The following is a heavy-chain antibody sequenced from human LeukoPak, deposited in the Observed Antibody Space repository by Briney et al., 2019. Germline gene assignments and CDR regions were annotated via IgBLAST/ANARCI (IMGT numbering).Heavy chain of an antibody. V-gene: IGHV1-69*05. J-gene: IGHJ4*02. CDR1: GGTFSSYA. CDR3: ARDAPYYDYVWGSLPY. D-gene: IGHD3-16*01. Sequence: SVKVSCKASGGTFSSYAMSWVRQAPGQGPEWMGRIIPIFGTANYAQKFQGRVTITTDESTRTAYMELSSLRSEDTAVYYCARDAPYYDYVWGSLPYWGQGTLVTVSS. CDR2: IIPIFGTA.